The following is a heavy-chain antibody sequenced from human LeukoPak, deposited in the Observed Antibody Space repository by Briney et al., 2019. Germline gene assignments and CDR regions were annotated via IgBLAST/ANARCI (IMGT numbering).Heavy chain of an antibody. Sequence: PGGSLRLSCAASGFSSNDYAMHWVRQVPGKGLEWVSRIDDVGSGTSYADSVKGRFTISRDDAKNTVYLQMNSLRAEDTAVYYCATVFDFWGQGTLVTVS. CDR1: GFSSNDYA. CDR3: ATVFDF. CDR2: IDDVGSGT. J-gene: IGHJ5*01. V-gene: IGHV3-74*01. D-gene: IGHD2-21*02.